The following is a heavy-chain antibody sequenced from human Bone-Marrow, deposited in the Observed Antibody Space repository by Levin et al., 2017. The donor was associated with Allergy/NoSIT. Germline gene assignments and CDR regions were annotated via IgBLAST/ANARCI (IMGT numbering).Heavy chain of an antibody. CDR1: GYTFTTYG. CDR3: ARGHFPYYYYGMDV. CDR2: VSAYSGNT. V-gene: IGHV1-18*01. Sequence: WGSLRLSCKASGYTFTTYGLTWVRQAPGQGLEWMGWVSAYSGNTNYALNLQDRVTMTTDTATNTAYMELTSLRSDDTAIYYCARGHFPYYYYGMDVWGQGTTVVVSS. J-gene: IGHJ6*02.